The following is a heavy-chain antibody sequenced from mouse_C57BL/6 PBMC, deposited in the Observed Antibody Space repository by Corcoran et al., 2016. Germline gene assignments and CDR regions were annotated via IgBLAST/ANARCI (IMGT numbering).Heavy chain of an antibody. CDR2: ISYDGSN. CDR3: ARGRYDGSSYLPWFVY. J-gene: IGHJ3*01. V-gene: IGHV3-6*01. Sequence: DVQLQESGPGLVKPSQSLSLTCSVTGYSITSGYYWNWIRQFPGNKLEWMGYISYDGSNNYNPSLKNRISITRDTSKNQFFLKLNSGTTEDIATEYCARGRYDGSSYLPWFVYWGQGTLVTVSA. CDR1: GYSITSGYY. D-gene: IGHD1-1*01.